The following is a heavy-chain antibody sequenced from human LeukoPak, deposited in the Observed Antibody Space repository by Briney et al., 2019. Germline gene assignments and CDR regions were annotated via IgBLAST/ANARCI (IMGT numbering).Heavy chain of an antibody. CDR2: IWYDGSNK. J-gene: IGHJ4*02. V-gene: IGHV3-30*02. Sequence: PGGSLRLSRAASGFTLCSYGMLWVRQAPGKGLEWVAFIWYDGSNKYYADSVECRFTISRHNSKNTLYLEMNSLRAEDTAVYYCWVDTTKSLYDYWGQGTLVTVSS. CDR1: GFTLCSYG. CDR3: WVDTTKSLYDY. D-gene: IGHD5-18*01.